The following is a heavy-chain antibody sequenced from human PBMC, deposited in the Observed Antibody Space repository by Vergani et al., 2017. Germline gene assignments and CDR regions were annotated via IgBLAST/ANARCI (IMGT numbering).Heavy chain of an antibody. Sequence: QVQLQESGPGLVKPSETLSLTCAVSGYSISSGYYWGWIRQPPGKGLEWIGSIYHSGSTYYNPSRKSRVTISVDTSKNQFSLKLSSVTVADTAVYYCARSRPYGTSGSCPAIWGQGTLVTVSS. CDR2: IYHSGST. V-gene: IGHV4-38-2*01. CDR1: GYSISSGYY. J-gene: IGHJ4*02. D-gene: IGHD2-15*01. CDR3: ARSRPYGTSGSCPAI.